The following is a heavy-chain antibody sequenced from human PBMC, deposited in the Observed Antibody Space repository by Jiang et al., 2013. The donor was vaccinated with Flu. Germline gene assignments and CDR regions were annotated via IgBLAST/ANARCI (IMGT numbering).Heavy chain of an antibody. D-gene: IGHD3-9*01. CDR2: IYYSGST. J-gene: IGHJ4*02. V-gene: IGHV4-39*01. Sequence: ETLSLTCTVSGGSISSSSYVLGLDPPAPRKGLEWIGSIYYSGSTYYNPSLKSRVTISVDTPKNQFSLKLSSVTAADTAVYYCARHGGPYDILTGYYPAFDYWGQGTLVTVSS. CDR1: GGSISSSSYV. CDR3: ARHGGPYDILTGYYPAFDY.